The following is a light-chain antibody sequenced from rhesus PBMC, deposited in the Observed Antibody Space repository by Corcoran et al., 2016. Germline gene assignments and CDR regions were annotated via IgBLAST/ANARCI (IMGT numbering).Light chain of an antibody. CDR1: QGISNS. J-gene: IGKJ1*01. CDR2: AAS. V-gene: IGKV1-33*02. Sequence: DIQMTQSPSSLSASVGDRVTITCQASQGISNSLAWYQQKPGKGPKLLIFAASTLQNGVPSSFSGSGSVTEFTLTISNLQPEDFATYFCQQHNSNPRTFGQGTKVEVK. CDR3: QQHNSNPRT.